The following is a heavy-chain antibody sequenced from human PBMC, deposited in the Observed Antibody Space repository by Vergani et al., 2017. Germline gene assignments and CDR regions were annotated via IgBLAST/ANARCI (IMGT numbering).Heavy chain of an antibody. CDR2: IITIFGTA. D-gene: IGHD5-24*01. CDR1: GGTFSSYA. CDR3: ARGRDGYNYYLGWFDP. J-gene: IGHJ5*02. Sequence: QVQLVQSGAEVKKPGSSVKVSCKASGGTFSSYAISWVRQAPGQGLEWMGGIITIFGTANYAQKFQGRVTIPADESTSTAYMELSSLRSVDTAVYYCARGRDGYNYYLGWFDPWGQGTLVTVSS. V-gene: IGHV1-69*12.